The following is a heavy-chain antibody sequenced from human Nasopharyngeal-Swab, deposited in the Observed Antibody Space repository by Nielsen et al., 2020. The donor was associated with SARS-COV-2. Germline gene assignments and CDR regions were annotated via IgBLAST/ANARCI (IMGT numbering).Heavy chain of an antibody. V-gene: IGHV3-21*06. CDR1: GFTFSTYS. J-gene: IGHJ4*02. D-gene: IGHD6-19*01. CDR3: ARLPSAWGRRDFDY. Sequence: GESLQISCAASGFTFSTYSMIWVRQAPAKGLEWVSWISSSVSYIYYADSVKGRFTISRDNAKNALYLQMSSLRAEDTAVYYCARLPSAWGRRDFDYWGQGTLVTVSS. CDR2: ISSSVSYI.